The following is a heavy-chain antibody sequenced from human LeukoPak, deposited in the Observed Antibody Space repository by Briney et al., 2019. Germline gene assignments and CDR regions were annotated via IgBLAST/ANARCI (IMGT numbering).Heavy chain of an antibody. D-gene: IGHD3-9*01. CDR1: GYAFTSYY. J-gene: IGHJ4*02. CDR2: INPNSGGT. Sequence: ASVKVSCKASGYAFTSYYMHWVRQAPGQGLEWMGWINPNSGGTNYAQKFQDRVSMTRDTSISTDYMQLSRLRFDDTAVYYCARSPHILTDENFDYWGQGTLLTVSS. V-gene: IGHV1-2*02. CDR3: ARSPHILTDENFDY.